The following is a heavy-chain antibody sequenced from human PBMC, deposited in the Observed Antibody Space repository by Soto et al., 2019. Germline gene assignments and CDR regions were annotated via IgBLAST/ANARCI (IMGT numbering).Heavy chain of an antibody. V-gene: IGHV4-38-2*02. Sequence: GPGPGPPSETLSLTCTVSGFSISSGHYWGWMRQTPGKGLEWIGSTNHSGRTYYSTSLKSRVTISVDTSKNQVSLRLRSVTAADTALYYCATHFYGAYVVDSWGQGTLVTVSS. CDR2: TNHSGRT. D-gene: IGHD4-17*01. CDR1: GFSISSGHY. CDR3: ATHFYGAYVVDS. J-gene: IGHJ4*02.